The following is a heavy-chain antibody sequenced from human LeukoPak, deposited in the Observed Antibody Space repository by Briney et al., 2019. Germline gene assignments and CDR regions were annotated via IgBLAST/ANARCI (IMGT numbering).Heavy chain of an antibody. CDR3: ARELDIVATPHYYGMDV. CDR1: GDSVSSNSAA. J-gene: IGHJ6*02. CDR2: TYYRSKWYN. Sequence: SQTLSLTCAISGDSVSSNSAAWNWIRQSPSRGLEWLGGTYYRSKWYNDYAVSVKSRITINPDTSKNQFSLQLNSVTPEDTAVYYCARELDIVATPHYYGMDVWGQGTTVTVSS. V-gene: IGHV6-1*01. D-gene: IGHD5-12*01.